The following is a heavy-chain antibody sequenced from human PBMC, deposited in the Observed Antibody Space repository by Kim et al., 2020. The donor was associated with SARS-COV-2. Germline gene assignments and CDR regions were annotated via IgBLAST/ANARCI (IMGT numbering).Heavy chain of an antibody. CDR1: GGSISSSNW. CDR2: IYHSGST. J-gene: IGHJ2*01. CDR3: ARTPTVVVVAAYQAVYWYFDL. V-gene: IGHV4-4*02. Sequence: SETLSLTCAVSGGSISSSNWWSWVRQPPGKGLEWIGEIYHSGSTNYNPSLKSRVTLSVDKSKNQFSLKLSSVTAADTAVYYCARTPTVVVVAAYQAVYWYFDLWGRGTLVTVSS. D-gene: IGHD2-15*01.